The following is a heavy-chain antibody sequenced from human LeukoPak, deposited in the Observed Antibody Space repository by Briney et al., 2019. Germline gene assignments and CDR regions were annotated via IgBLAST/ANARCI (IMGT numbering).Heavy chain of an antibody. CDR1: GGSIRGYY. D-gene: IGHD3-10*01. CDR2: IYSSGSS. Sequence: SETLSLTCNVSGGSIRGYYWSWIRQPPGKGLEWIGYIYSSGSSNYNPSLKSRVTMSVDTSKKHFSLKLSSVTAADTAVYYCARRYPSVRGVNLRPQEVRKYYFDYWGQGNLVTVSS. CDR3: ARRYPSVRGVNLRPQEVRKYYFDY. V-gene: IGHV4-59*12. J-gene: IGHJ4*02.